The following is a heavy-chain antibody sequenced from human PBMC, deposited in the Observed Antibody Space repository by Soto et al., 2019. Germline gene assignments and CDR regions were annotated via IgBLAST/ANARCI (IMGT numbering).Heavy chain of an antibody. Sequence: EEQLVESGGGLVQPGESLTLSCRTPGFTFNNYWMSWLRQAPGKGLEWGANINQDGSQRYYVDSVKGRFTFSRDNAKTSLYRQMNSLRVEETALYYCARLSRSHDTESWGQGTLVSVSS. CDR3: ARLSRSHDTES. V-gene: IGHV3-7*05. CDR2: INQDGSQR. CDR1: GFTFNNYW. J-gene: IGHJ5*02.